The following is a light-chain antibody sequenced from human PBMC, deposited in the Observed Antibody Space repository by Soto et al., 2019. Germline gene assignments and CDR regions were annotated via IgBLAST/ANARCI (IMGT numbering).Light chain of an antibody. CDR1: QRVSSY. V-gene: IGKV3-11*01. Sequence: EIVLTQSPATLSLSPGERATLSCRASQRVSSYLAWYQQKPGQAPRLLIYDASNRATGIPARFSGSGSGTDFTLTISSLEPEDFAVYYCQQRSNWPPGCTFGQGTKLEIK. CDR2: DAS. CDR3: QQRSNWPPGCT. J-gene: IGKJ2*02.